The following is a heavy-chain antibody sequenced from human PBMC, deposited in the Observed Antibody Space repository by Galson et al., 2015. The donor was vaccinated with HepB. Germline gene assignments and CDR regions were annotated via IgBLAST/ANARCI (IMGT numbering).Heavy chain of an antibody. J-gene: IGHJ6*02. CDR1: GFTFSDSA. Sequence: SLRLSCAASGFTFSDSAIHWVRQASGKGLEWVGRIRSKAGSYATTYAPSVKGRFTISRDDSKNRAYLQMNSLNTDDTAVYYCTDSPGGYYYAMDVWGQGTTVTVSS. D-gene: IGHD3-16*01. CDR3: TDSPGGYYYAMDV. V-gene: IGHV3-73*01. CDR2: IRSKAGSYAT.